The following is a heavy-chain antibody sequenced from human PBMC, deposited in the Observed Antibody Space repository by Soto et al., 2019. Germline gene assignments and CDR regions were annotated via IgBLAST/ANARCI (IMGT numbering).Heavy chain of an antibody. CDR3: ARDHTYNWKYYYFDY. CDR1: GFTFSSYG. V-gene: IGHV3-33*01. CDR2: IWYDGSNK. Sequence: PGGSLRLSCAASGFTFSSYGMHWVRQAPGKGLEWVAVIWYDGSNKYYADSVKGRFTISRDNSKNTLYLQMNSLRAEDTAVYYCARDHTYNWKYYYFDYWGQGTLVTVSS. D-gene: IGHD1-7*01. J-gene: IGHJ4*02.